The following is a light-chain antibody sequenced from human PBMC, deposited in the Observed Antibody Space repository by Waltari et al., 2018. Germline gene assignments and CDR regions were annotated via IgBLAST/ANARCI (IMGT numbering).Light chain of an antibody. V-gene: IGKV3-15*01. CDR2: AAS. CDR3: QQYDKWPPWT. CDR1: QSVTTK. J-gene: IGKJ1*01. Sequence: EIVMTQSPVTLSVSPGERATLSCRASQSVTTKVAWYQQKLGQAPRLLIAAASTRATGVPTRFSGSGSGTEFTLTISSLQSEDVAIYYCQQYDKWPPWTFGLGTKVELK.